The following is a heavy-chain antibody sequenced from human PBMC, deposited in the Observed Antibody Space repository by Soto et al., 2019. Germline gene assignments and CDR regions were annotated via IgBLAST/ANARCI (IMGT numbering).Heavy chain of an antibody. J-gene: IGHJ4*02. D-gene: IGHD3-22*01. CDR3: AKDAPGSGWISDY. CDR1: GFTFSIYA. V-gene: IGHV3-23*01. Sequence: VWSLRLSCTASGFTFSIYAMSWVRQAPGKGLEWVSTIGGGGGGTSYADFVRGRFTISRDNSRNTLYLQMKSLRPEDTAVYYCAKDAPGSGWISDYWAQGTLVAVSS. CDR2: IGGGGGGT.